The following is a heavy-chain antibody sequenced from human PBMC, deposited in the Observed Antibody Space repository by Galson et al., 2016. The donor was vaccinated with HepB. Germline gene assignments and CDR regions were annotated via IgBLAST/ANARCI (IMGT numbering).Heavy chain of an antibody. CDR3: VRAPRLGHKYGPRFDL. J-gene: IGHJ4*02. CDR2: VKQDGGER. Sequence: SLRLSCAASGSAFSEYMMSWVRQAPGKGLEWVALVKQDGGERYYVDSVKGRFTISRDNAVNSLFLQINGLTVEDTAVYYCVRAPRLGHKYGPRFDLWGQGTLVTVSS. V-gene: IGHV3-7*01. D-gene: IGHD5-18*01. CDR1: GSAFSEYM.